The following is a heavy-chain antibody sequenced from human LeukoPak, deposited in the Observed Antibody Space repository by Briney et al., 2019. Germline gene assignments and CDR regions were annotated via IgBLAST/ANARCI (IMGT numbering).Heavy chain of an antibody. CDR3: ARGLHFDRGAVAIY. Sequence: SETLSLTCAVYGGSFSGYYWSWIRQPPRKGLEWIGEINHSGSTNYNPSLKSRVTISVDTSKNQFSLKLSSVTAADTAVYYCARGLHFDRGAVAIYWGQGTLVTVSS. CDR1: GGSFSGYY. J-gene: IGHJ4*02. V-gene: IGHV4-34*01. D-gene: IGHD6-19*01. CDR2: INHSGST.